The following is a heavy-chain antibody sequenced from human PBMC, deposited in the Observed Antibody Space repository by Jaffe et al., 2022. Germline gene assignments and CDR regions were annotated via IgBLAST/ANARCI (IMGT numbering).Heavy chain of an antibody. V-gene: IGHV3-49*04. J-gene: IGHJ4*02. Sequence: EVQLVESGGGLVQPGRSLRLSCTASGFTFGDYAVTWVRQAPGKGLEWVGFIRSKAYGGTTEYAASVKGRFTISRDDSKSIAYLQMNSLKTEDTAVYYCSNSSRWFYFDCWGQGTLVTVSS. CDR3: SNSSRWFYFDC. D-gene: IGHD6-13*01. CDR2: IRSKAYGGTT. CDR1: GFTFGDYA.